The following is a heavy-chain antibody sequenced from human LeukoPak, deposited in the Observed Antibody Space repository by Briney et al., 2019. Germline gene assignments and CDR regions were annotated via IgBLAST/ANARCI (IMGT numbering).Heavy chain of an antibody. CDR2: ISDGDNTV. J-gene: IGHJ4*02. CDR1: GFTFSTYS. CDR3: TTDLEGTMVRGAETDY. D-gene: IGHD3-10*01. Sequence: GGSLRLSCAASGFTFSTYSMNWVRQAPGKGLEWVSFISDGDNTVYYSDSVKGRFTIPRDNAKNSLYLQMNSLKTEDTAVYYCTTDLEGTMVRGAETDYWGQGTLVTVSS. V-gene: IGHV3-21*03.